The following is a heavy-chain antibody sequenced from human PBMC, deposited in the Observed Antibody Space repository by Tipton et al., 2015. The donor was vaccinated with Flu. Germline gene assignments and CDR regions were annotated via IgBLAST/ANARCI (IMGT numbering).Heavy chain of an antibody. CDR1: SGSVSSSNW. V-gene: IGHV4/OR15-8*02. Sequence: TLSLTCTVSSGSVSSSNWWTWVRQAPGKGPEWIGRIYRDGTSGYNPSLRDRVNMSIDKSKNEFSLRVNSVTAADTAVYYCARLFAPMYGVVVMARLDSWGQGIKVTVSS. CDR3: ARLFAPMYGVVVMARLDS. J-gene: IGHJ5*01. D-gene: IGHD2-8*01. CDR2: IYRDGTS.